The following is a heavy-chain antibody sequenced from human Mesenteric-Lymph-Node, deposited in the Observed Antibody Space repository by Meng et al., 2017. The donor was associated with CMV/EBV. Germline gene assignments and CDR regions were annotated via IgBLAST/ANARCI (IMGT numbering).Heavy chain of an antibody. D-gene: IGHD6-19*01. CDR3: AKTQYSSGWHEAGY. CDR1: GFTFSSYA. CDR2: ISGSGGST. Sequence: GGSLRLSCAASGFTFSSYAMSWVRQAPGKGLEWVSAISGSGGSTYYADSVKGRFTISRDNSKNSLCLQMNSLRAEDTAVYYCAKTQYSSGWHEAGYWGQGTLVTVSS. J-gene: IGHJ4*02. V-gene: IGHV3-23*01.